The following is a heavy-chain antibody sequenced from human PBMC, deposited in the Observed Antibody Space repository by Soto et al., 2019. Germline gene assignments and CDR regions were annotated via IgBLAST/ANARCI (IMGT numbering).Heavy chain of an antibody. Sequence: QVQLQESGPGLVKPSETMSLTCTASGASISNYYWHWIRQPPGKGLEWIGHIYNGESTNYNPSLKSRVTISVDTSKNQFSLKLGSVTAADTAVYYCAQTTGWPGFDYWGQGTLVTVSS. CDR3: AQTTGWPGFDY. V-gene: IGHV4-59*01. D-gene: IGHD6-19*01. CDR2: IYNGEST. J-gene: IGHJ4*02. CDR1: GASISNYY.